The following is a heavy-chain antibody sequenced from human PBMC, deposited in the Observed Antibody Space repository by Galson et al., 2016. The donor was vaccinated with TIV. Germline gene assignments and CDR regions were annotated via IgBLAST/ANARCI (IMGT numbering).Heavy chain of an antibody. CDR1: ELIVSSNY. D-gene: IGHD2-21*01. CDR2: ISSGGTT. CDR3: ARDRRHCGNECYLYYYYGMDV. Sequence: SLRLSCAASELIVSSNYMSWVRQAPGKGLEWVSLISSGGTTSYADSVRGRFTISRDNSNNLVYFQMNNLRPEDTAVYYCARDRRHCGNECYLYYYYGMDVWGQVATVTVAS. V-gene: IGHV3-66*02. J-gene: IGHJ6*02.